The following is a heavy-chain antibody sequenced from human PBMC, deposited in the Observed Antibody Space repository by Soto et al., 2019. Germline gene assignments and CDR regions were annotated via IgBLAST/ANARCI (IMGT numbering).Heavy chain of an antibody. Sequence: PGESLKISCKGSGYIFTSYWISWVRQMPGKGLEWMGRIDPSDSYTNYSPSFQGHVTISADKSISTAYLQSSRLMASGTAMYYCARRDYFYYYGMDVWGQGPTVTVS. V-gene: IGHV5-10-1*01. CDR3: ARRDYFYYYGMDV. J-gene: IGHJ6*02. CDR2: IDPSDSYT. CDR1: GYIFTSYW.